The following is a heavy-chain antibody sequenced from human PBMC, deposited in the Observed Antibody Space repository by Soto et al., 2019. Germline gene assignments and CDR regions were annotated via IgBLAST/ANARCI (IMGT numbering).Heavy chain of an antibody. V-gene: IGHV3-30-3*01. CDR3: ARDIYCGGDCTSGAFDI. J-gene: IGHJ3*02. CDR1: GYTFTGYY. D-gene: IGHD2-21*02. Sequence: SCKASGYTFTGYYMHWVRQAPGKGLEWVAVISYDGSNKYYADSVKGRFTISRDNSKNTLYLQMNSLRAEDTAVYYCARDIYCGGDCTSGAFDIWGQGTMVTVSS. CDR2: ISYDGSNK.